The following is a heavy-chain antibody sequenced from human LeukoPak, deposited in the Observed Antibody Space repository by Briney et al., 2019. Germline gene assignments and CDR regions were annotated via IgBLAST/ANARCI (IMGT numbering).Heavy chain of an antibody. D-gene: IGHD6-19*01. CDR1: GFTFSNYG. CDR2: IKQDGSEK. J-gene: IGHJ4*02. CDR3: ARGTVQQWLVIVGDYFDY. Sequence: PGGSLRLSRVASGFTFSNYGMSLVRQAPGTGLGGVANIKQDGSEKYYVDSVTGRFTISRDNAKNLLYLQMNSLRAEDTAVYYCARGTVQQWLVIVGDYFDYWGQGTLVTVSS. V-gene: IGHV3-7*02.